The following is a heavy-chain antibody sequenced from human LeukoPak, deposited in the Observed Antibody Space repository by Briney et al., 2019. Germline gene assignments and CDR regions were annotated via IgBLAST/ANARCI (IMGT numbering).Heavy chain of an antibody. J-gene: IGHJ4*02. CDR1: GFTFSSYS. V-gene: IGHV3-23*01. CDR2: ITASGDST. Sequence: GGSLRLSCAASGFTFSSYSMNWVRQAPGKGLEWVSGITASGDSTYYGDSVKGRFTMSRDNSKNTVYLQMNSLRVDDTAVYYCARRDIVVVVSASDYWGQGTLVTVSS. CDR3: ARRDIVVVVSASDY. D-gene: IGHD2-15*01.